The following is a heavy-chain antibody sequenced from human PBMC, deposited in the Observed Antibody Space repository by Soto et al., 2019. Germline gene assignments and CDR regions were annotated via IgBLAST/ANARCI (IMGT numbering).Heavy chain of an antibody. J-gene: IGHJ3*02. CDR2: ISAYNGNT. CDR3: AGVRIYSGGDCYAFDI. V-gene: IGHV1-18*01. D-gene: IGHD2-21*02. Sequence: XSVKVSYKASGYPFTSYGIIWVRQAPGQGLEWMGWISAYNGNTNYAQKLQGRVTMTTDTSTSTAYMELRSLRSDDTAVYYCAGVRIYSGGDCYAFDIWGQRTMVTVSS. CDR1: GYPFTSYG.